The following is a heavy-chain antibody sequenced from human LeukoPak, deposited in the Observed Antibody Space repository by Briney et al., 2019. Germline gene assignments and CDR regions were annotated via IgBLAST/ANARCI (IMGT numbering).Heavy chain of an antibody. CDR2: ISASGATT. CDR1: RFTFSSYA. CDR3: AKDLSYDFWSAFDY. D-gene: IGHD3-3*01. J-gene: IGHJ4*02. V-gene: IGHV3-23*01. Sequence: AGGSLRLSCAASRFTFSSYAMSWVRQAPGKGLEWVSAISASGATTYYADSVKGRFTISRDNSKSTLYLQMNSLRTEDTAVYCCAKDLSYDFWSAFDYWGQGTLVTVSS.